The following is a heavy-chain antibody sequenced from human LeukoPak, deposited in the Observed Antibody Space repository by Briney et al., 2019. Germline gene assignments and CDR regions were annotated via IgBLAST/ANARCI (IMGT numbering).Heavy chain of an antibody. CDR2: IIPILSIA. CDR3: ARDPSVAGNYFDY. J-gene: IGHJ4*02. V-gene: IGHV1-69*04. CDR1: GGTFSSYA. Sequence: GASVKVSCKASGGTFSSYAISWVRQAPGQGLEWMGRIIPILSIANYAQKFQGRVTITADKSTSTAYMELSSLRSEDTAVYYCARDPSVAGNYFDYWGQGTLVTVSS. D-gene: IGHD6-19*01.